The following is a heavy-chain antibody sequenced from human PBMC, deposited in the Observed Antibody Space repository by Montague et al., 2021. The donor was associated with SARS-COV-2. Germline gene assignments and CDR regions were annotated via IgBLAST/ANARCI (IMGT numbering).Heavy chain of an antibody. V-gene: IGHV6-1*01. Sequence: CAISGDSVSSNTATWNWIRQSPSRGLEWLGRTYYRSKWYHDYAISLKSRITINPDTSKNQFFLQLSSVAPEDTAVFYCARTTTRMLYPENAFDIWGQGTMVTVSS. CDR1: GDSVSSNTAT. D-gene: IGHD2-15*01. CDR3: ARTTTRMLYPENAFDI. CDR2: TYYRSKWYH. J-gene: IGHJ3*02.